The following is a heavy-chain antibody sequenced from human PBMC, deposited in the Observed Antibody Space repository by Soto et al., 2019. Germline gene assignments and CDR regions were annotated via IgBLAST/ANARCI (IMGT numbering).Heavy chain of an antibody. D-gene: IGHD6-25*01. J-gene: IGHJ4*02. Sequence: EVQLLESGGGLVQPGRSLRLSCAASGFTFSNYAMSWVRQAPGQGLDWVSAISGSGGTTYYADSVKGRFTISRDNSKNTLLLQMNSLRAEDAALYYCAKFFVETGSNSGWPWSFHYWGQRTLVTVSS. V-gene: IGHV3-23*01. CDR1: GFTFSNYA. CDR3: AKFFVETGSNSGWPWSFHY. CDR2: ISGSGGTT.